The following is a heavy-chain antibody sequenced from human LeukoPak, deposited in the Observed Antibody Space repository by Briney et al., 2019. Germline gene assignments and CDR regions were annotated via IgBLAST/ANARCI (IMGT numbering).Heavy chain of an antibody. CDR3: ARVTHIVVVTAINAFDI. V-gene: IGHV4-59*10. D-gene: IGHD2-21*02. CDR2: IYTSGST. J-gene: IGHJ3*02. Sequence: SETLSLTCAVYGGSFSGYYWSWIRQPAGKGLEWIGRIYTSGSTNYNPSLKSRVTISVDTSKNQFSLKLSSVTAADTAVYYCARVTHIVVVTAINAFDIWGQGTMVTVSS. CDR1: GGSFSGYY.